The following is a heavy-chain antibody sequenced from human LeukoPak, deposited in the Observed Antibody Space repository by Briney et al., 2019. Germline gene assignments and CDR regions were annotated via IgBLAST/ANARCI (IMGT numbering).Heavy chain of an antibody. Sequence: SVKVSCKASGGTFSSYAISWVRQAPGQGLEWMGGIIPIFGTANYAQKFQGRVTITTDGSTSTAYMELSSLRSEDTAVYYCARDTYYYGSGSYENWFDPWGQGTLVTVSS. J-gene: IGHJ5*02. CDR1: GGTFSSYA. CDR2: IIPIFGTA. D-gene: IGHD3-10*01. V-gene: IGHV1-69*05. CDR3: ARDTYYYGSGSYENWFDP.